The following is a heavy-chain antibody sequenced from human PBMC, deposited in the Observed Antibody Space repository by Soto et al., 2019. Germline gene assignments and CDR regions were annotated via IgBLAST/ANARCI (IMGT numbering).Heavy chain of an antibody. D-gene: IGHD4-17*01. CDR2: ISSDGSEK. J-gene: IGHJ4*02. Sequence: QVQLVESGGGVVQPGRSLRLSCAASGFTFSTYGVHWVRQAPGKGLEWVAVISSDGSEKYYAGSVNGRVSISRDNSKSTLYLQMDSLRAEDTAVFYCAKGAVTTSLYYFDYWGQGTLVTVSS. CDR3: AKGAVTTSLYYFDY. V-gene: IGHV3-30*18. CDR1: GFTFSTYG.